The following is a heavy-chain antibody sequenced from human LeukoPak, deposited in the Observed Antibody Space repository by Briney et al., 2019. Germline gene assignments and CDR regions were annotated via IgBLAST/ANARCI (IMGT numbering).Heavy chain of an antibody. CDR2: IKQDGSEK. CDR3: ARDISSGWYYYGMDV. D-gene: IGHD6-19*01. CDR1: GFTFSSYW. Sequence: PGGSLRLSCAASGFTFSSYWMSWVRQAPGKGLEWVANIKQDGSEKYYVDSVKGRFTISRDNAKNSLYLQMNSLRAEDTAVYYCARDISSGWYYYGMDVWGQGTTVTVSS. J-gene: IGHJ6*02. V-gene: IGHV3-7*01.